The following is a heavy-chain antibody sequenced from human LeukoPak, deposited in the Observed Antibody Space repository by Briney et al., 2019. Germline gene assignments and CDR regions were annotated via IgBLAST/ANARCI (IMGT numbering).Heavy chain of an antibody. CDR1: GFSFGIYS. D-gene: IGHD4-17*01. CDR2: ISSSSSTI. Sequence: GGSLRLSCAASGFSFGIYSMNWLRQTSGKGLEWVSYISSSSSTIYYADSVKGRFTISRDNAKNSLYLQMNSLRAEDTALYYCARDRPHYGEYEKTFDYWGQGTLVTVSS. J-gene: IGHJ4*02. CDR3: ARDRPHYGEYEKTFDY. V-gene: IGHV3-48*01.